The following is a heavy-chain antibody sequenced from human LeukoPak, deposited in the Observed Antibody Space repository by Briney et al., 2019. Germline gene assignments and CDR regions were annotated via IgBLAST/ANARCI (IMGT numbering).Heavy chain of an antibody. CDR2: ISSNGGST. CDR3: ARAGSDYRHYYYYYMDV. Sequence: PGGSLRLSCAASGFTFSSYAMHWVRQAPGKGLEYVSAISSNGGSTYYANSVKGRFTISRDNSKNTLYLQMGSLRAEDMAVYYCARAGSDYRHYYYYYMDVWGKGTTVTVSS. J-gene: IGHJ6*03. V-gene: IGHV3-64*01. D-gene: IGHD4-11*01. CDR1: GFTFSSYA.